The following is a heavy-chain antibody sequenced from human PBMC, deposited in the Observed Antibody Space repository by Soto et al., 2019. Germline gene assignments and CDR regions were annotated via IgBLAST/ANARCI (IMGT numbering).Heavy chain of an antibody. CDR3: AKDRTTVTLDYYYYYGMDV. Sequence: EVQLLESGGGLVQPGGSLRLSCAASGFTFSSYAMSWVRQAPGKGLEWVSAISGSGGSTYYADSVKGRFTISRDNSKNTLYLQMNSLRAEDTAVYYCAKDRTTVTLDYYYYYGMDVWGQGTTVTVSS. V-gene: IGHV3-23*01. CDR1: GFTFSSYA. CDR2: ISGSGGST. D-gene: IGHD4-17*01. J-gene: IGHJ6*02.